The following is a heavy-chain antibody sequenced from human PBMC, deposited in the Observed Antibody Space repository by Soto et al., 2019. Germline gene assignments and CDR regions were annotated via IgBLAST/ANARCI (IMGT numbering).Heavy chain of an antibody. V-gene: IGHV2-70*01. Sequence: SGPTLVNPTQTLTLTCTFSGFSLSTSGMCVSWIRQPPGKALEWLALIDWDDDKYYSTSLKTRLTISKDTSKNQVVLTMTNMDPVDTATYYCARSLCLYDFWGGYYYSDYWGQGTLVTVSS. CDR2: IDWDDDK. D-gene: IGHD3-3*01. CDR1: GFSLSTSGMC. J-gene: IGHJ4*02. CDR3: ARSLCLYDFWGGYYYSDY.